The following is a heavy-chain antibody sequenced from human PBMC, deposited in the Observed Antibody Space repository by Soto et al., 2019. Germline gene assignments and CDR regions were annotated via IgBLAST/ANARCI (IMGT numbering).Heavy chain of an antibody. CDR2: LSGSGGST. J-gene: IGHJ6*02. CDR3: AKALNVYDSSGYYGTDV. CDR1: GFTFSSYA. V-gene: IGHV3-23*01. D-gene: IGHD3-22*01. Sequence: EVQLLESGGGLVQPGGSLRLSCAASGFTFSSYAMSWVRQAPGKGLEWVSALSGSGGSTNYADSVKGRFTISRDNPKNTLFLQMNSLRAEDTAVYYCAKALNVYDSSGYYGTDVWGQGTTVTVSS.